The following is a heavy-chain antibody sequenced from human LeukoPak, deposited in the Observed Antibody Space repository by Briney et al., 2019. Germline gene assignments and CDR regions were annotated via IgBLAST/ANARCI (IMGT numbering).Heavy chain of an antibody. CDR1: GRSISSGYYY. J-gene: IGHJ3*02. Sequence: PSQTLSLTCTVSGRSISSGYYYWSWIRQPPGKGLEWIGYIYYSGSTYNNPSLKSRVNISVDTSKKQFSLKLSSVTAADTAVYYCARASTVKLRLDAFDIWGQGTMVTVSS. CDR2: IYYSGST. CDR3: ARASTVKLRLDAFDI. D-gene: IGHD4-11*01. V-gene: IGHV4-30-4*08.